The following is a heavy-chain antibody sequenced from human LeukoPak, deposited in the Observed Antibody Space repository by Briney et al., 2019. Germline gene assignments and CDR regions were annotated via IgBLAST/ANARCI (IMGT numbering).Heavy chain of an antibody. CDR3: ARHYDGSGSYSTDY. V-gene: IGHV1-2*02. D-gene: IGHD3-10*01. CDR2: INPNSGAT. CDR1: GYTFTGYQ. Sequence: ASVKVSCKASGYTFTGYQMHWVRQAPGQGLEWMGWINPNSGATNYAQEFQGRVTMTRGRSIGTAYMELSRRRSDDTAVFYCARHYDGSGSYSTDYWGQGTLVTVSS. J-gene: IGHJ4*02.